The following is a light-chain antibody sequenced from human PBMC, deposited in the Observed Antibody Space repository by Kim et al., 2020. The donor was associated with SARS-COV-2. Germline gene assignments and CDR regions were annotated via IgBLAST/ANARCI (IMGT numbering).Light chain of an antibody. V-gene: IGKV3-20*01. J-gene: IGKJ2*01. CDR3: QQYGISPLYI. CDR2: GAS. Sequence: SPAESATLPCRASQRVSSNYLAWYRQKPAQSPRLLIYGASNRATGIPDRFSGSGSGTDFTLTIDRLEPEDFAVYYCQQYGISPLYIFGQGTKLEIK. CDR1: QRVSSNY.